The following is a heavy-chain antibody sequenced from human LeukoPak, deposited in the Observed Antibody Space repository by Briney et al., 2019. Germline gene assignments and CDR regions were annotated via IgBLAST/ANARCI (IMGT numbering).Heavy chain of an antibody. J-gene: IGHJ4*02. D-gene: IGHD5-18*01. CDR3: TRGGGDIQWIQLW. CDR2: IRSKAYGGTT. V-gene: IGHV3-49*04. CDR1: GFTFSSYA. Sequence: TGGSLRLSCAASGFTFSSYAMHWVRQAPGKGLEWVGFIRSKAYGGTTEYAASVKGRFTISRDDSKSIAYLQMNSLKTEDTAVYYCTRGGGDIQWIQLWWGQGTLVTVSS.